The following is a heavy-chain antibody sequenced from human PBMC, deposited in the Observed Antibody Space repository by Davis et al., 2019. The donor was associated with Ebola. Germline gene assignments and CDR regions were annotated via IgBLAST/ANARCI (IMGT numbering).Heavy chain of an antibody. CDR1: GFTFSDYY. J-gene: IGHJ3*02. CDR2: ISSSSSTI. Sequence: GESLKISCAASGFTFSDYYMSWIRQDPGKGLEWVSYISSSSSTIYYADSVKGRFTISRDNAKNSLYLQMNSLRDEDTAVYYCARDRVTYYDSSGYYFYDAFDIWGQGTMVTVSS. V-gene: IGHV3-11*04. CDR3: ARDRVTYYDSSGYYFYDAFDI. D-gene: IGHD3-22*01.